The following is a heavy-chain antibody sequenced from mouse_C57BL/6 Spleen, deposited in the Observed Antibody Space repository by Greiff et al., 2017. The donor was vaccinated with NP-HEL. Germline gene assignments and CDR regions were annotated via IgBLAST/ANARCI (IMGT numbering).Heavy chain of an antibody. CDR1: GYTFTSYW. CDR3: ASHYGSRYYYAMDY. CDR2: IDPSDSYT. J-gene: IGHJ4*01. V-gene: IGHV1-59*01. Sequence: QVQLQQPGAELVRPGTSVKLSCKASGYTFTSYWMHWVKQRPGQGLEWIGVIDPSDSYTNYNQKFKGKATLTVDTSSSTAYMQLSSLTSEDSAVYYGASHYGSRYYYAMDYWGQGTSVTVSS. D-gene: IGHD1-1*01.